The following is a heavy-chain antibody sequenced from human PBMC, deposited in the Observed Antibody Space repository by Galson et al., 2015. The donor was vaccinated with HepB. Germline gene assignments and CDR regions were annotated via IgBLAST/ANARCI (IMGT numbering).Heavy chain of an antibody. J-gene: IGHJ3*02. Sequence: ALVKPTQTLTLTCTFSGFSLSPTGVGVGWIRQPPGKALEWLAVIYWDDDDRYSPSLKSRLKITKDTSKNQVVLTMTNMDPVDTATYYCAHVMITFGGVIGPDAFDIWGQGTMVTVSS. D-gene: IGHD3-16*02. CDR3: AHVMITFGGVIGPDAFDI. CDR2: IYWDDDD. CDR1: GFSLSPTGVG. V-gene: IGHV2-5*02.